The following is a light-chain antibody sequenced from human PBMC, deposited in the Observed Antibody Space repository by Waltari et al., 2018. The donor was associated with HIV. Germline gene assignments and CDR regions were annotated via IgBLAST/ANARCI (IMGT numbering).Light chain of an antibody. CDR1: KLGDKY. V-gene: IGLV3-1*01. CDR3: QAWDSSVV. CDR2: EDS. Sequence: SYELTQPPSVSVSPGQTASITCSGDKLGDKYACWYQQKPGQSPVLVIYEDSRRPSGIPERFPGSNSGNTATLTISGTQAMDEADYYCQAWDSSVVFGGGTKLTVL. J-gene: IGLJ2*01.